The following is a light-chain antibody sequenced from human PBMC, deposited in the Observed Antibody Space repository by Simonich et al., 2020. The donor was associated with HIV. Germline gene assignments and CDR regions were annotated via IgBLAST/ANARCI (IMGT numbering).Light chain of an antibody. CDR1: QTILYSSNNENY. CDR2: WAS. J-gene: IGKJ1*01. Sequence: DIVMTQSPDSLAVSLGERATMNCTTSQTILYSSNNENYLAWYQQKPRQPPNLLIYWASTRESGVPDRFSGSGSGTDFTLTINSLQAEDVAFYYCQQYYITPHTFGQGTKVEIK. CDR3: QQYYITPHT. V-gene: IGKV4-1*01.